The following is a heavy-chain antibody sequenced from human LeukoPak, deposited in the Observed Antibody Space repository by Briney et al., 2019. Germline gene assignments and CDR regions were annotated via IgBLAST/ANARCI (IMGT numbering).Heavy chain of an antibody. V-gene: IGHV3-30*02. J-gene: IGHJ4*02. D-gene: IGHD3-10*01. Sequence: GGSLRLSCAASGFTFSSYGMHWVRQAPGKGLEWVAFIRYDGSNKYYADSMKGRFTISRDNSKNTLYLQMNSLRAEDTAVYYCAKDQYYYGSGSDYWGQGTLVTVSS. CDR2: IRYDGSNK. CDR3: AKDQYYYGSGSDY. CDR1: GFTFSSYG.